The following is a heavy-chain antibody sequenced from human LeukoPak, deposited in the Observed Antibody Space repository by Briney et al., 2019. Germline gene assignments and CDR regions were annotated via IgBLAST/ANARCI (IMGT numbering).Heavy chain of an antibody. CDR1: GFTVSSNY. J-gene: IGHJ5*02. CDR3: ARTPNGVYRS. V-gene: IGHV3-66*01. D-gene: IGHD3-10*01. Sequence: GGSLRLSCAASGFTVSSNYMSWVRQAPGKGLEWVSVIYSGGSTYYADSVKGRFTISRDNSKNTLYLQMNSLRAGDTAVYYCARTPNGVYRSWGQGTLVTVSS. CDR2: IYSGGST.